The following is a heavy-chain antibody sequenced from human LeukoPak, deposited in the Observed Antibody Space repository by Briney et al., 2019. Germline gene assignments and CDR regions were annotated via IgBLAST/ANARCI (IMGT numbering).Heavy chain of an antibody. CDR1: GYKFTDYG. V-gene: IGHV1-18*01. D-gene: IGHD2-15*01. J-gene: IGHJ4*02. CDR2: INGHNGKS. Sequence: GAPVKVSCKASGYKFTDYGINWVRQAPGQGLEWMGWINGHNGKSNYSQRFQDRVTMTTDTSTSTAYMELRRLRYGDTAVYYCVRVPELPEYWGQGTLVTVSS. CDR3: VRVPELPEY.